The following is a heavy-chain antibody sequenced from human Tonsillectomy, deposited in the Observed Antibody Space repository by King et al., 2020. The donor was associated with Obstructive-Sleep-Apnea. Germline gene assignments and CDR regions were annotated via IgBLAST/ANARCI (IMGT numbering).Heavy chain of an antibody. D-gene: IGHD1-26*01. CDR1: GFTFNRGA. J-gene: IGHJ6*02. V-gene: IGHV3-30*04. Sequence: VQLVESGGGVVQPGRSLRLSCAASGFTFNRGAMHWVRQAPGKGLGWVALISYDGSDKYYADSLKGRFTISRDNSKETRYLQMKSLRAEDTALYYCARGGPTYYYYAMDVWGQGTTVTVSS. CDR3: ARGGPTYYYYAMDV. CDR2: ISYDGSDK.